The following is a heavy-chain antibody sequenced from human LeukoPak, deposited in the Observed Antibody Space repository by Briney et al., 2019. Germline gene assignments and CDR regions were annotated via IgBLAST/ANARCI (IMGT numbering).Heavy chain of an antibody. J-gene: IGHJ3*02. Sequence: LVKVSCKASGFTFTSYYMHWVRQAPGQGLEWMGIINPSGGSTSYPQQFQGRVTMTRDTSTSTVYMELSSLRSEDTAVYYCACVVRGAFDIWGQGTLVTVCS. CDR1: GFTFTSYY. V-gene: IGHV1-46*03. CDR2: INPSGGST. CDR3: ACVVRGAFDI. D-gene: IGHD2-21*01.